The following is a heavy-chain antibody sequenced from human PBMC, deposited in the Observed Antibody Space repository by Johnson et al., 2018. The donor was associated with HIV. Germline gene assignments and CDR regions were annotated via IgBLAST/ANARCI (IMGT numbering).Heavy chain of an antibody. V-gene: IGHV3-30*02. CDR2: IRYDGSNR. Sequence: QVQLVESGGGVVQPGGSLRLSCAASGFTFSSYGMHWVRQAPGKGLEWVAFIRYDGSNRYYADPVKGRFAISRDNSKNTLYLQMNSLRAEDTAVYFCAKTGAAAGLKDAFDIWGQGTMVTVSS. J-gene: IGHJ3*02. CDR3: AKTGAAAGLKDAFDI. CDR1: GFTFSSYG. D-gene: IGHD6-13*01.